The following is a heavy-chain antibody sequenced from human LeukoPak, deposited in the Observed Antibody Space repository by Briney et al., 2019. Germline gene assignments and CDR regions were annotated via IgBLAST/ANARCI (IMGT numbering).Heavy chain of an antibody. V-gene: IGHV4-39*01. CDR3: ARQGVVGATGFDY. CDR2: IYSSGST. CDR1: GGSISSISYY. Sequence: SETLSLTCSVSGGSISSISYYWGWIRQPPGKGLEWIGNIYSSGSTYNNPSLKSRVIISVDTSKNQFSLKLTFVTAADTAVYYCARQGVVGATGFDYWGQGTLVTVSS. J-gene: IGHJ4*02. D-gene: IGHD1-26*01.